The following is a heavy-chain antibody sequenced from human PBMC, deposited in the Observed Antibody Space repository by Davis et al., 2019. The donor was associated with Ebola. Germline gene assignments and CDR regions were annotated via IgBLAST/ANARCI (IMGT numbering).Heavy chain of an antibody. D-gene: IGHD3-10*01. CDR1: GGSISSYY. J-gene: IGHJ5*02. V-gene: IGHV4-59*01. CDR3: ARATQKGITGGSGSYYSPWFDP. CDR2: IYYSGST. Sequence: PSETLSLTCTVSGGSISSYYWSWIRQPPGKGLEWIGYIYYSGSTNYNPSLKSRVTISVDTSKNQFSLKLSSVTAADTAVYYCARATQKGITGGSGSYYSPWFDPWGQGTLVTVSS.